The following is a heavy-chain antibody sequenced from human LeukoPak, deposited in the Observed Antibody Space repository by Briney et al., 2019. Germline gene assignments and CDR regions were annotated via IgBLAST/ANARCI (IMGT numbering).Heavy chain of an antibody. J-gene: IGHJ4*02. D-gene: IGHD5-12*01. CDR3: ARGDSGYDYGFDN. V-gene: IGHV1-69*05. CDR2: IIPIFGTT. CDR1: GGTFSSHA. Sequence: SVKASCKASGGTFSSHAISWVRQAPGQGLEWVGGIIPIFGTTNYAQKFQGRVTITTDESTSTGYMELRSLRSDDTAVYYCARGDSGYDYGFDNWGQGTLVTVSS.